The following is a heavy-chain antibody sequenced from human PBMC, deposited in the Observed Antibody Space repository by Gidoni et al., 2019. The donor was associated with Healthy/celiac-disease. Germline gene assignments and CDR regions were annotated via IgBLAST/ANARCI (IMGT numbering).Heavy chain of an antibody. CDR3: ARGMGKHSSGYYYYYGMDV. V-gene: IGHV3-13*05. CDR1: GFTFSSYD. D-gene: IGHD3-22*01. J-gene: IGHJ6*02. Sequence: EVQLVESGGGLVQPGGSLRLSCAASGFTFSSYDMHWVRQATGKGLEWVSAIGTAGDPYYPGSVKGRFTISRENAKNSLYLQMNSLRAGDTAVYYCARGMGKHSSGYYYYYGMDVWGQGTTVTVSS. CDR2: IGTAGDP.